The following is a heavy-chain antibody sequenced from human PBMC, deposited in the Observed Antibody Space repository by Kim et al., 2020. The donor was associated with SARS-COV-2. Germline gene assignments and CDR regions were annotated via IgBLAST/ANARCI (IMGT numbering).Heavy chain of an antibody. CDR3: ARDRRWLQPSDGFDI. J-gene: IGHJ3*02. CDR2: LWYDGTKE. V-gene: IGHV3-33*01. D-gene: IGHD5-12*01. Sequence: GGSLRLSCAASGFTFSSYGMHWVRQGPGKGLDWVAVLWYDGTKEFYADSVKGRFTISRDKSKNTLFLQMNSLRAEDTAVYYCARDRRWLQPSDGFDIWGQGTMVTVSS. CDR1: GFTFSSYG.